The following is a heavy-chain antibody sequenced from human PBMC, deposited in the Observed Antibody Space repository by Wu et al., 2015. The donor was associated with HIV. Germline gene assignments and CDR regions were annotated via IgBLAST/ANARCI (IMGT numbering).Heavy chain of an antibody. D-gene: IGHD3-16*01. CDR3: ARASAGDGAFDI. CDR2: INSNSGDT. Sequence: QVQVVQSGAEVKKPGASVKVSCKPSGYNFIDYYLHWVRQAPGQGLEWMGWINSNSGDTYYAQNFQGRVTMTRDTSISTAYMELSRLASDDTALYYCARASAGDGAFDIWGQG. V-gene: IGHV1-2*02. CDR1: GYNFIDYY. J-gene: IGHJ3*02.